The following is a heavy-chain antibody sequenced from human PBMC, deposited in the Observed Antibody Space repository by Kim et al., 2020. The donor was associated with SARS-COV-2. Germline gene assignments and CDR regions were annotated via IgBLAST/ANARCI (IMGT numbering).Heavy chain of an antibody. CDR1: GYSFTNYW. Sequence: GESLKISCEGSGYSFTNYWITWVRQMPGKGLEWMGRIDPSDSYTNYSPSFQGHVTISADKSISTAYLQWSSLKASDTAMYYCASSFATPLDYWGQGTLVTVSS. CDR2: IDPSDSYT. V-gene: IGHV5-10-1*01. J-gene: IGHJ4*02. CDR3: ASSFATPLDY. D-gene: IGHD2-15*01.